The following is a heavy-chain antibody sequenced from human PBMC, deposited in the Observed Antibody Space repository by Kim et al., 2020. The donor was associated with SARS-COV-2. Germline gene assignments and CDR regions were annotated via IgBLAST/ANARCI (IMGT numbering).Heavy chain of an antibody. CDR3: ARVWGNGDYADC. Sequence: SETLSLTCTVSGYSISSGHYWAWIRQPPGKGLEWIGTIYHSGSTYYNPSLKSRITWSVDTSKNHLSLRLSSVTAADTAVYYCARVWGNGDYADCWGQGTPVTVS. V-gene: IGHV4-38-2*02. J-gene: IGHJ4*02. CDR1: GYSISSGHY. CDR2: IYHSGST. D-gene: IGHD3-16*01.